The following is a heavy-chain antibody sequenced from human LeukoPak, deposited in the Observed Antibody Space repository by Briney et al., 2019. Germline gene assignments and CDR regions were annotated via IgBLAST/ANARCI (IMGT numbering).Heavy chain of an antibody. CDR3: ARDFRDYYDSSGYCDY. CDR2: IWYDGGNK. D-gene: IGHD3-22*01. V-gene: IGHV3-33*01. J-gene: IGHJ4*02. Sequence: PGGSLRLSCAASGFTFSSYGMHWVRQAPGKGLEWVAVIWYDGGNKYYADSVKGRFTISRDNSKNTLYLQMNSLRAEDTAVYYCARDFRDYYDSSGYCDYWGQGTLVTVSS. CDR1: GFTFSSYG.